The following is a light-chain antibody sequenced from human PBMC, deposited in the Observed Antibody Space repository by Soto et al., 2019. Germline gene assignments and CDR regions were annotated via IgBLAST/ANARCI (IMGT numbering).Light chain of an antibody. V-gene: IGLV2-14*03. J-gene: IGLJ1*01. CDR3: SSFTRGNSYV. CDR2: DVS. Sequence: QSALTQPASVSGSPGQSITISCTGTSSDVGAYNYVSWYQQHPGKVPKLMIYDVSDRPSGVSNRFSGSKSGNTASLTISGLQAEDEADYYCSSFTRGNSYVFGTGTKVTVL. CDR1: SSDVGAYNY.